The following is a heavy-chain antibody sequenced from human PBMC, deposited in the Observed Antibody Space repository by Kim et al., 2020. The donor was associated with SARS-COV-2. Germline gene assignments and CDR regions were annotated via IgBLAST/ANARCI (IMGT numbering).Heavy chain of an antibody. Sequence: ASVKVSCKASGYTFTSYDINWVRQATGQGLEWMGWMNPNSVNTGYAQKFQGRVTMTRNNSISTAYMELSSLRSEDTALYYCARGPECSSFSCYYWFDPWGQGTLVTVSS. CDR1: GYTFTSYD. J-gene: IGHJ5*02. V-gene: IGHV1-8*01. CDR3: ARGPECSSFSCYYWFDP. CDR2: MNPNSVNT. D-gene: IGHD2-2*01.